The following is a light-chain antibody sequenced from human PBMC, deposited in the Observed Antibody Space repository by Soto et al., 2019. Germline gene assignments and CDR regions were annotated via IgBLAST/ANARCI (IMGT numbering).Light chain of an antibody. CDR2: GAS. J-gene: IGKJ5*01. CDR3: QQYHNWPPIT. CDR1: QSVSSN. V-gene: IGKV3-15*01. Sequence: EIVMTQSPVTLSVSPGERATLSCRASQSVSSNLAWYQQKPGQAPRLLIYGASTRATGIQARFSGSGSGTEFTLTISSLQSEDFAVYYCQQYHNWPPITFGQGTRLEIK.